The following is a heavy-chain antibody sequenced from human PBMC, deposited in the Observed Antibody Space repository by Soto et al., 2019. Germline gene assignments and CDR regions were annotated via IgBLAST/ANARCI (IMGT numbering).Heavy chain of an antibody. CDR3: ARDDFWDSSGYYSAAEYFQH. CDR2: ISAYNGNT. V-gene: IGHV1-18*01. CDR1: GYTFTSYG. Sequence: GASVKVSCKASGYTFTSYGISWVRQAPGQGLEWMGWISAYNGNTNYAQKLQGRVTMTTDTSTSTAYMELRSLRSDDTAVYYCARDDFWDSSGYYSAAEYFQHWGQGTLVTVSS. J-gene: IGHJ1*01. D-gene: IGHD3-22*01.